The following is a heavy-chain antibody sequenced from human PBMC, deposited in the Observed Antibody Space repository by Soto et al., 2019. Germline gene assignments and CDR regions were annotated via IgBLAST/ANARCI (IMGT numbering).Heavy chain of an antibody. Sequence: QVQLVESGGGVVQPGRSLRLSCAAAGFMFNTYGMSWVRQAPGKGPEWVATISSDGSQTHYADSVKGRFTISRDNSRSTLYLQMNSLILEDTAVYYCARQVSGTGYWGQGTLVTVSS. D-gene: IGHD1-26*01. CDR2: ISSDGSQT. V-gene: IGHV3-30*03. CDR3: ARQVSGTGY. CDR1: GFMFNTYG. J-gene: IGHJ4*02.